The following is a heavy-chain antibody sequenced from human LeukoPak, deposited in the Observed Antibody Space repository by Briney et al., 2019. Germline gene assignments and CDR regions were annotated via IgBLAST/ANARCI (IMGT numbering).Heavy chain of an antibody. CDR1: GGTFSSYA. V-gene: IGHV1-69*13. CDR2: IIPIFGTA. CDR3: ARGRADCRGGSCYDYYGMDV. D-gene: IGHD2-15*01. Sequence: RASVKVSCKASGGTFSSYAISWVRQAPGQGLEWMGGIIPIFGTANYAQKFQGRVTITADESTSTAYMELSSLRSEDTAVYYCARGRADCRGGSCYDYYGMDVWGQGTTVTVSS. J-gene: IGHJ6*02.